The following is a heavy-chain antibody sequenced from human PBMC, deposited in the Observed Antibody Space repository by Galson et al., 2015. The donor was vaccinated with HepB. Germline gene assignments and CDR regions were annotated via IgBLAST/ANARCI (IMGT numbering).Heavy chain of an antibody. CDR3: ARETPDTYYFDY. J-gene: IGHJ4*02. CDR2: IFAGGGST. D-gene: IGHD2-15*01. Sequence: SVKVSCKASGYTLTNYHFHWVRQAPGQGPEWMGKIFAGGGSTRYAERFQGRVTLTRDSSTSTIYMEVSSLRSDDTAVYYRARETPDTYYFDYWGQGTLVTVSS. V-gene: IGHV1-46*01. CDR1: GYTLTNYH.